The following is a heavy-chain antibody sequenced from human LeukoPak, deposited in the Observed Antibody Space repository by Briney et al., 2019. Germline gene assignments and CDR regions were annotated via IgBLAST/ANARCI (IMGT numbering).Heavy chain of an antibody. CDR2: IYYIGNT. Sequence: SETLSLTCTVSGGSINSSSYYWGWILQPPGRGLEWIGSIYYIGNTYYNPSPKSRVTISVDTSKSQFSLKLNYVTAADTAVYYCARMVRGTDAFDIWGQGTMVTVSS. CDR1: GGSINSSSYY. CDR3: ARMVRGTDAFDI. V-gene: IGHV4-39*01. J-gene: IGHJ3*02. D-gene: IGHD3-10*01.